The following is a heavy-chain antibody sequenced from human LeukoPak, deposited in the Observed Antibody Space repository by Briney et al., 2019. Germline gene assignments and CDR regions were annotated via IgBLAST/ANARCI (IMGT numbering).Heavy chain of an antibody. CDR3: AFPVRFPGH. J-gene: IGHJ1*01. Sequence: GGSLRLSCAASGFTFSSYWMSWVRQAPGKGLEWVANIRADGSEKYYVDSVKGRLTISRDNAKNSLYLQMDSLRGEDTAVYYCAFPVRFPGHWGQGTLVTVSS. D-gene: IGHD3-10*01. CDR1: GFTFSSYW. CDR2: IRADGSEK. V-gene: IGHV3-7*01.